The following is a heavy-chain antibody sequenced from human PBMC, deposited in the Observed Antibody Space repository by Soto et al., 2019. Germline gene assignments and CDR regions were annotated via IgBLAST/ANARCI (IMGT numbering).Heavy chain of an antibody. J-gene: IGHJ4*02. Sequence: GGSLRLSCAASGFTFNSYVMTWVRQAPGEGLEWVSSISRSGRGSAYYADSVKGRFTISRDNSENTLFLQMNNLRDEDTALYYCARGRYLDSSDYWVANLPFDHWGLGTLVTVSS. CDR3: ARGRYLDSSDYWVANLPFDH. V-gene: IGHV3-23*01. CDR2: ISRSGRGSA. D-gene: IGHD3-22*01. CDR1: GFTFNSYV.